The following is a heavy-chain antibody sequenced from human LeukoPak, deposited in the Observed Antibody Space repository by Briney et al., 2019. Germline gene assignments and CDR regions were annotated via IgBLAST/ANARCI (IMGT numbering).Heavy chain of an antibody. CDR1: GGSISSYY. V-gene: IGHV4-59*01. CDR2: IYYSGST. J-gene: IGHJ4*02. CDR3: ARGYLYSSSWPHLDY. Sequence: PSETLSLTCTVSGGSISSYYWSWIRQPPGKGLEWIGYIYYSGSTNYNPSLKSRVTISVDTSKNQFSLKLSSVTAADTAVYYCARGYLYSSSWPHLDYWGQGTLVTVSS. D-gene: IGHD6-13*01.